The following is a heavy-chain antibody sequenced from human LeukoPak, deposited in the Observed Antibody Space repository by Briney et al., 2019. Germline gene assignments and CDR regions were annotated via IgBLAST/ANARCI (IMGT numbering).Heavy chain of an antibody. Sequence: GGSLRLSCAASGFTFSSYSMSWVRQAPGKGLEWVSAISGSGGSTYYADSVKGRFTISRDNSKNTLYLQMNSLRAEDTAVYYCAKSLYCSGGSCYWAFDIWGQGTMVTVSS. CDR1: GFTFSSYS. J-gene: IGHJ3*02. V-gene: IGHV3-23*01. CDR3: AKSLYCSGGSCYWAFDI. D-gene: IGHD2-15*01. CDR2: ISGSGGST.